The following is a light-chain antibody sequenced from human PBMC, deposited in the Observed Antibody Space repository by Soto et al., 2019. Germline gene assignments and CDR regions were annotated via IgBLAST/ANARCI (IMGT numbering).Light chain of an antibody. CDR1: QSVSTN. CDR3: QQYHNWPPYT. CDR2: GAS. Sequence: EIVMTQSPATLSVSPGERATLSCRASQSVSTNLAWYQQKPGQAPRLLMYGASTRATGIPARFSGCGSGTEFTLTISSLQSEDFAVYYCQQYHNWPPYTFGQGTKLEIK. J-gene: IGKJ2*01. V-gene: IGKV3-15*01.